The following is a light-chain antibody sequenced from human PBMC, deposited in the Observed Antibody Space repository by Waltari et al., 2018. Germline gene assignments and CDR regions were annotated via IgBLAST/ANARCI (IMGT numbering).Light chain of an antibody. Sequence: QSALTQPASVSGSPGPSITISCTGTSSDIGGYHYVSWYQQHPGKAPELIIFEVTNRPSGVSHRFSGSRSANTASLTISALQADDEADYYCSSYSYSSGTLVIFGGGTRLTVL. CDR2: EVT. CDR3: SSYSYSSGTLVI. V-gene: IGLV2-14*01. J-gene: IGLJ2*01. CDR1: SSDIGGYHY.